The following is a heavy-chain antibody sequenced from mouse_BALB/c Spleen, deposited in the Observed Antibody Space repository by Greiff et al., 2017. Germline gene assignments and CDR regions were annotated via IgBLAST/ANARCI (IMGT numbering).Heavy chain of an antibody. CDR1: GFTFSSYA. J-gene: IGHJ2*01. V-gene: IGHV5-6-5*01. D-gene: IGHD2-14*01. CDR2: ISSGGST. CDR3: ARGGDYRYDEWFDY. Sequence: EVMLVESGGGLVKPGGSLKLSCAASGFTFSSYAMSWVRQTPEKRLEWVASISSGGSTYYPDSVKGRFTISRDNARNILYLQMSSLRSEDTAMYYCARGGDYRYDEWFDYWGQGTTLTVSS.